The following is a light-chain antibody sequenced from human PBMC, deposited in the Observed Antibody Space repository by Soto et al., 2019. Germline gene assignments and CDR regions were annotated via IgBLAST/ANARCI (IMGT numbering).Light chain of an antibody. CDR3: QQYNNWPPLT. V-gene: IGKV3-15*01. J-gene: IGKJ4*01. Sequence: EIVMTQSPATLSVSPGERAILSCRASKSLNNNLAWYQQKPGQAPRLLIYGASTRATGIPARFSGSGSGTEFTLSISSLQSEDFAIYYCQQYNNWPPLTFGGGTKVESK. CDR2: GAS. CDR1: KSLNNN.